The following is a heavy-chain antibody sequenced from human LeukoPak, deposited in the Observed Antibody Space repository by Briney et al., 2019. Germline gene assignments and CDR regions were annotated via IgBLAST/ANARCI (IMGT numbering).Heavy chain of an antibody. J-gene: IGHJ1*01. Sequence: SETLSLTCTVSGGSISSYYWSWIRQPPGKGLEWIGYIYYSGSTNYNPSLKSRVTISVDTSKNQFSLKLGSVTAADTAVYYCARDTPGYGDYGYFQHWGQGTLVTVSS. V-gene: IGHV4-59*01. CDR2: IYYSGST. CDR3: ARDTPGYGDYGYFQH. CDR1: GGSISSYY. D-gene: IGHD4-17*01.